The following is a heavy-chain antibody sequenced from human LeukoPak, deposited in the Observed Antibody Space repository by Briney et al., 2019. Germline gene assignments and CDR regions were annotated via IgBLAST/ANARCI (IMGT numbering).Heavy chain of an antibody. J-gene: IGHJ4*02. D-gene: IGHD3-3*01. V-gene: IGHV3-11*01. CDR1: GFTFSDYY. CDR3: ARGRTFFGVVIGFSVYFDY. Sequence: GGSLRLSCAASGFTFSDYYMSWIGQAPGKGLEWVSYISSSGSTIYYAYSVKGRFTISRDNAKNSLYLQMNSLRAEDTAVYYCARGRTFFGVVIGFSVYFDYWGQGTLVTVSS. CDR2: ISSSGSTI.